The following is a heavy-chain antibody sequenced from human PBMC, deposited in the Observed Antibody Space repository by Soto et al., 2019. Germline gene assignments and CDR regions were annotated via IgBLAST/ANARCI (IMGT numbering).Heavy chain of an antibody. V-gene: IGHV2-5*01. CDR1: GFSLSTSGVG. D-gene: IGHD1-1*01. CDR3: ARTTQWPDYYYYGMDV. Sequence: QITLKESGPTLVKPTQTLTLTCTFSGFSLSTSGVGVGWIRQPPGKALEWLALIYWNDDKRYSPSLKSRLTITQDTPKNQVVLTMTNMDPVDTATYYCARTTQWPDYYYYGMDVWGQGTTVTVSS. CDR2: IYWNDDK. J-gene: IGHJ6*02.